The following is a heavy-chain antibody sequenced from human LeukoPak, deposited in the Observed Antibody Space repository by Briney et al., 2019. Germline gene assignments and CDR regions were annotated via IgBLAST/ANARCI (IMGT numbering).Heavy chain of an antibody. V-gene: IGHV3-7*01. J-gene: IGHJ3*02. Sequence: GGSLRLSCAASGFSFSYYWMTWVRQSPRKGLEWVADIKYDGSEKYYVDSVKGRFTISRDNAKNSLYLQMNSLRADDTAVYYCARDLAGPPQEAFDIWGQGTMVTVSS. CDR1: GFSFSYYW. CDR2: IKYDGSEK. CDR3: ARDLAGPPQEAFDI.